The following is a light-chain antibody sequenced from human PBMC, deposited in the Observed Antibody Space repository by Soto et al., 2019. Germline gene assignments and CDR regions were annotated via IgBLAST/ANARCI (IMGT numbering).Light chain of an antibody. Sequence: SVLTQSPGTLSLSPGERATLSCRASQSVSSNYLAWYQQKPGQAPRLLIYGASSRATGIPDRFSGSGSATDFTLTINRLEPEDFAVYYCQQYGSSPPITFGQGTRLEIK. CDR2: GAS. V-gene: IGKV3-20*01. J-gene: IGKJ5*01. CDR3: QQYGSSPPIT. CDR1: QSVSSNY.